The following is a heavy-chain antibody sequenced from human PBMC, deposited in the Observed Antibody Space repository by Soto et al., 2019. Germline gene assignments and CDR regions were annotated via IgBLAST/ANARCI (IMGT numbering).Heavy chain of an antibody. CDR1: GFTFSSYA. CDR2: ISGSGGST. CDR3: AKGDEPVVVPAAPEHYYYYMDV. J-gene: IGHJ6*03. D-gene: IGHD2-2*01. Sequence: GSLRLSCAASGFTFSSYAMSWVRQAPGKGLEWVSAISGSGGSTYYADSVKGRFTISRDNSKNTLYLQMNSLRAEDTAVYYCAKGDEPVVVPAAPEHYYYYMDVWGKGTTVTVSS. V-gene: IGHV3-23*01.